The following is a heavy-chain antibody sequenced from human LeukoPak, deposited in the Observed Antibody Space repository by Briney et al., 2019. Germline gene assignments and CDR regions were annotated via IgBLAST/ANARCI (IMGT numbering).Heavy chain of an antibody. Sequence: GASVKVSCKASGYTFTGYYMQWVRQAPGQGLEWMGWINPNSGGTNYAQKFQGRVTMTRDTSISTAYMELSRLRSDDTAVYYCARVRVATSHYYYGMDVWGQGTTVTVSS. CDR2: INPNSGGT. CDR1: GYTFTGYY. CDR3: ARVRVATSHYYYGMDV. V-gene: IGHV1-2*02. D-gene: IGHD5-12*01. J-gene: IGHJ6*02.